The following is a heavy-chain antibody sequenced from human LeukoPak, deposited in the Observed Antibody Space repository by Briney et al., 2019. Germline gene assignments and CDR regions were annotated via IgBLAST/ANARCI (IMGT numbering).Heavy chain of an antibody. J-gene: IGHJ4*02. D-gene: IGHD1-7*01. CDR3: TRDKLELRQFDY. Sequence: GGSLRLSCAVSGFTLSNAWMSWVRQAPGKGLEWVGRVKSKTDGDTTDYAAPVKGRFTISRDESKDTLYLQMSSLKAEDTAVYYCTRDKLELRQFDYWGQGTLVTVSS. CDR2: VKSKTDGDTT. CDR1: GFTLSNAW. V-gene: IGHV3-15*01.